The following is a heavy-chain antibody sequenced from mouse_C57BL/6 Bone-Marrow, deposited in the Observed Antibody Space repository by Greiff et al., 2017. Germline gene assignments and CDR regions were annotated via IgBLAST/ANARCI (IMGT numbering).Heavy chain of an antibody. CDR3: ASPLYYYGGYFDF. D-gene: IGHD1-1*01. V-gene: IGHV1-31*01. J-gene: IGHJ1*03. Sequence: VQLQQSGPELVKPGASVKISCKASGYSFTGYYMHWVKQSHGNILDWIGYIYPYNGVSSYNQKFKGKATLTVDKSSSTAYMELRSLTSEDSAVYYCASPLYYYGGYFDFWGTGTTVTVSS. CDR1: GYSFTGYY. CDR2: IYPYNGVS.